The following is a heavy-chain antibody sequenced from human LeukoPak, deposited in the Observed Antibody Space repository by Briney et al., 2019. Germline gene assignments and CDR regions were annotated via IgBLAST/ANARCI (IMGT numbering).Heavy chain of an antibody. J-gene: IGHJ6*02. Sequence: GGSLSLSCAASGFTFSSYGMHWVRQAPGKGLEWVAVISYDGSDKYYADSVKGRFTISRDNSKNTLYLQMNSLRAEDTAVYYCARPAGTYDYSYGMDVWGQGTTVTVSS. D-gene: IGHD6-19*01. V-gene: IGHV3-30-3*01. CDR1: GFTFSSYG. CDR2: ISYDGSDK. CDR3: ARPAGTYDYSYGMDV.